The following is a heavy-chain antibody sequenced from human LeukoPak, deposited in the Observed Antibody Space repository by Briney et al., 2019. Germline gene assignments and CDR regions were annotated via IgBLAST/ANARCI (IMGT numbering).Heavy chain of an antibody. Sequence: PGESLKIPCAASGFTFSNAWMSWVRQTPGKGLEWVGRIKSKTDDGTTIYAATVKGRFTISRDDSKNTLYLQMNSLKTEDTAVYYCTTYIPVAGKYYFGSWGQGPLVTVSS. CDR3: TTYIPVAGKYYFGS. CDR1: GFTFSNAW. D-gene: IGHD6-19*01. CDR2: IKSKTDDGTT. V-gene: IGHV3-15*01. J-gene: IGHJ4*02.